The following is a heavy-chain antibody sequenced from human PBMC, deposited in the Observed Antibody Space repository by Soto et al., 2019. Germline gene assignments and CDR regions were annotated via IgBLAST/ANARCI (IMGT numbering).Heavy chain of an antibody. CDR2: ISGSGGST. D-gene: IGHD3-3*01. J-gene: IGHJ4*02. CDR1: GFTFSSYA. CDR3: AKGGAHDFWSGYYYHFDY. Sequence: GGSLRLSCAASGFTFSSYAMSWVRQAPGKGLEWVSAISGSGGSTYYADSVKGRFTISRDNSKNTLYLQMNSLRAEDTAVYYCAKGGAHDFWSGYYYHFDYWGQGTLVTVSS. V-gene: IGHV3-23*01.